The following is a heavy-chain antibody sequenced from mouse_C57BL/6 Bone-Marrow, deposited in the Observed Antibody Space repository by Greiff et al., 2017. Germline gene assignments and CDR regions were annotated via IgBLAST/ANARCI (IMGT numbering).Heavy chain of an antibody. Sequence: EVQLVESGGGLVKPGGSLKLSCAASGFTFSSYALSWVRQTPEKRLEWVATISDGGSYTYYPDNVKGRFTISRDHAKNNLYLQMSHLKSEDTAMYYCARKNWAWFAYWGQGTLVTVSA. V-gene: IGHV5-4*01. CDR1: GFTFSSYA. J-gene: IGHJ3*01. CDR3: ARKNWAWFAY. CDR2: ISDGGSYT. D-gene: IGHD4-1*01.